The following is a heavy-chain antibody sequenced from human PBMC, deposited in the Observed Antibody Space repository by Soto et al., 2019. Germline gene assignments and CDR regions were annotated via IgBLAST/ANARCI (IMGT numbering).Heavy chain of an antibody. CDR1: GGSISDISYY. Sequence: QLQLQASGPGLVQPSETLSLTCSVSGGSISDISYYWAWVRQPPGKGLEWIGSICSTGTTYYIPSLKSRVTMSVDTSKNQFPLSLNSVTAADTALYFCARQRRETGTYDQPLDYWGQGTLVTVSA. J-gene: IGHJ4*02. D-gene: IGHD1-1*01. CDR3: ARQRRETGTYDQPLDY. V-gene: IGHV4-39*01. CDR2: ICSTGTT.